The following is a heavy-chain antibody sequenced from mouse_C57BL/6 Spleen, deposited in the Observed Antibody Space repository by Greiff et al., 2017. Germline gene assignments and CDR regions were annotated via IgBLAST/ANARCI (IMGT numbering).Heavy chain of an antibody. CDR1: GYTFTSYW. Sequence: QVQLKESGAELAKPGASVKLSCKASGYTFTSYWMHWVKQRPGQGLEWIGYINPSSGYTKYNQKFKDKATLTADKSSSAAYMQLSSLTDEDSAVYYCATGTRYAMDYWGQGTSVTVSS. D-gene: IGHD4-1*01. V-gene: IGHV1-7*01. CDR2: INPSSGYT. CDR3: ATGTRYAMDY. J-gene: IGHJ4*01.